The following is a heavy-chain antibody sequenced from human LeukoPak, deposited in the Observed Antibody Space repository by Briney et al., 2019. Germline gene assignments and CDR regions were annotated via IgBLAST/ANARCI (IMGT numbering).Heavy chain of an antibody. D-gene: IGHD3-22*01. V-gene: IGHV1-18*01. CDR1: GYTFNTYG. Sequence: ASVKVSCKPYGYTFNTYGITWVRQAPGQGLEWMGWISPYNGNTNYAQKFQGRVTMTTDTSTSTAYMELRSLRSDDTAVYYCARGPSRHYYDSSGYYNNDAFDIWGQGTMVTVSS. J-gene: IGHJ3*02. CDR2: ISPYNGNT. CDR3: ARGPSRHYYDSSGYYNNDAFDI.